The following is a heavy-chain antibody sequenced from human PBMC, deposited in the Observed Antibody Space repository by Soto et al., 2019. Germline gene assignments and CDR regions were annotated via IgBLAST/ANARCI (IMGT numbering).Heavy chain of an antibody. CDR3: TTDPLIAARPLSDY. J-gene: IGHJ4*02. CDR1: GFPFSNAW. CDR2: IKSKTDGGTT. V-gene: IGHV3-15*01. D-gene: IGHD6-6*01. Sequence: GGSLSLSCAASGFPFSNAWLSWFRQAPGKGLEGVGRIKSKTDGGTTDYAAPVKGRFTISRDDSKNTLYLQMNSLKTEDTAVYYCTTDPLIAARPLSDYWGQGTLVTVSS.